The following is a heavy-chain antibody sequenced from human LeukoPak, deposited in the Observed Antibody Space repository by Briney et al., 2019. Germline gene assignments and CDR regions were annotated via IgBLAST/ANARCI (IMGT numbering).Heavy chain of an antibody. CDR2: IYYSGST. Sequence: SETLSLTCTVPGGSISSHYWSWIRQPPGKGLEWIGYIYYSGSTNYNPSLKSRVTISVDTSKNQFSLKLSSVTAADTAVYYCARERGGLEWLARVDPWGQGTLVTVSS. D-gene: IGHD3-3*01. J-gene: IGHJ5*02. V-gene: IGHV4-59*11. CDR1: GGSISSHY. CDR3: ARERGGLEWLARVDP.